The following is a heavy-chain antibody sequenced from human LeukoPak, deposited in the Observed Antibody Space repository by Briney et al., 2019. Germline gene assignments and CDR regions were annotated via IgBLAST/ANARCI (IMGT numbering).Heavy chain of an antibody. CDR3: ARWVEELNLLWFGTMDV. V-gene: IGHV3-7*01. D-gene: IGHD3-10*01. CDR2: IKQDGSEK. J-gene: IGHJ6*04. Sequence: GGSLRLSCAASGFTFSSYWMSWVRQAPGKGLEWVANIKQDGSEKYYVDSVKGRFTISRDNAKNSLYLQMNSLRAEDTAVYYCARWVEELNLLWFGTMDVWGKGTTVTVSS. CDR1: GFTFSSYW.